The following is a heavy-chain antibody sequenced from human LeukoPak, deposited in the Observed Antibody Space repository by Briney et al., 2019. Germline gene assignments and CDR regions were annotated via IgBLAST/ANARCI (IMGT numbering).Heavy chain of an antibody. Sequence: PSETLSLTCTVSGGSISSYYWNWIRQPAGKGLEWIGYIYYSGSTNYNPSLKSRVTISVDTSKNQFSLKLSSVTAADTAVYYCARVGISSSRLFDYWGQGTLVTVSS. CDR1: GGSISSYY. CDR3: ARVGISSSRLFDY. J-gene: IGHJ4*02. D-gene: IGHD3-3*02. CDR2: IYYSGST. V-gene: IGHV4-59*01.